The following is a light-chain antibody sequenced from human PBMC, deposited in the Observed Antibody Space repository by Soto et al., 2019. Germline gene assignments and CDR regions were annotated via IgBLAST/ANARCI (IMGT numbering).Light chain of an antibody. CDR2: VGTGEIVG. CDR1: SGYSNYE. Sequence: QPVLTQPPSASASRGASVTLTCTLSSGYSNYEVDWYQQRPGKGPRFVMRVGTGEIVGSKGDGIPDRFSVLGSGLNRYLTIKNIQEDDESDFHCGADHASGSTFDVVFGGGTKLTVL. CDR3: GADHASGSTFDVV. V-gene: IGLV9-49*03. J-gene: IGLJ2*01.